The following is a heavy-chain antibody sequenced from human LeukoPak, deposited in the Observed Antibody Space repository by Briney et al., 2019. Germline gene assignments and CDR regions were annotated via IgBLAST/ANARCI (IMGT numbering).Heavy chain of an antibody. J-gene: IGHJ4*02. CDR3: ARDRGRYYDSRGFYRGYYFDS. CDR2: ISGSGDST. D-gene: IGHD3-22*01. V-gene: IGHV3-23*01. CDR1: GFTFSRYS. Sequence: GGSLTLSCAASGFTFSRYSVNWVRQAPGKGLEWVAPISGSGDSTYYADSVKGRFTISRDNSKDTLYLQMSSLRVDDTAVYYCARDRGRYYDSRGFYRGYYFDSWAQGILVTVST.